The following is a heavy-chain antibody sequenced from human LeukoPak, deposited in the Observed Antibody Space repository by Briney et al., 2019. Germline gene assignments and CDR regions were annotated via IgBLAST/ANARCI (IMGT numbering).Heavy chain of an antibody. J-gene: IGHJ4*02. CDR1: GVTFSSYA. Sequence: GSLRLSCAASGVTFSSYAMSWVRQAPGKGLEWVSAISGSGATTYYADSVKGRFTISRDNSKNTLYLQMNSLRADDTAVYYCAKRDSSGYAVYFDYWGQGTLVTVSS. V-gene: IGHV3-23*01. CDR2: ISGSGATT. D-gene: IGHD3-22*01. CDR3: AKRDSSGYAVYFDY.